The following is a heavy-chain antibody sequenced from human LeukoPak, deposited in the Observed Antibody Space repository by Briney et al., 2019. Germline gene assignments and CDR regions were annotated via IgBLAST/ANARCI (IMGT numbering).Heavy chain of an antibody. CDR1: GFTFGGYG. CDR3: TRYNNDHFDY. D-gene: IGHD1-14*01. J-gene: IGHJ4*02. CDR2: IAYDGSRA. Sequence: GGSLRLSGAGPGFTFGGYGMHWFRQTPGKGLEWVAVIAYDGSRAFYADSVKGRFTISRDNSKNTMSVQMDDLRAEDTAVYYCTRYNNDHFDYWGQGTLVTVSS. V-gene: IGHV3-33*01.